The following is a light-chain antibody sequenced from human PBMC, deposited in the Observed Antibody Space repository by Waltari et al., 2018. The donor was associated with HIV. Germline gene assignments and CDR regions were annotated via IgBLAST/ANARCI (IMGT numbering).Light chain of an antibody. Sequence: SALTQPATVSGSPGQSITISCTGGSNDVGGYNSVSWYQHLPGKAPKLIIYEVRNRPSGVSNRFSGSKSGNTASLTISGLQAEDEADYYCTSYASSSSLLFGGGTKLTVL. J-gene: IGLJ2*01. CDR3: TSYASSSSLL. CDR2: EVR. CDR1: SNDVGGYNS. V-gene: IGLV2-14*01.